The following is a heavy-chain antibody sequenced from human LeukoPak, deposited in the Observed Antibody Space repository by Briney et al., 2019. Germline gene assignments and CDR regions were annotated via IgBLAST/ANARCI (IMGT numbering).Heavy chain of an antibody. J-gene: IGHJ6*03. CDR3: AKDHSSGWPNKYYYYMDV. Sequence: ASVKVSCKASGYTFTGYYMHWVRQAPGQGLEWMGWINPNSGGTNYAQKFQGRVTMTRDTSISTAYMELSRLRSDDTAVYYCAKDHSSGWPNKYYYYMDVWGKGTTVTISS. CDR2: INPNSGGT. D-gene: IGHD6-19*01. V-gene: IGHV1-2*02. CDR1: GYTFTGYY.